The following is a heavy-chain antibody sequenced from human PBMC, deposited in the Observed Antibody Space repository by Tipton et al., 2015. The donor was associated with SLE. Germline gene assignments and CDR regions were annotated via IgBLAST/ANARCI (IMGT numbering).Heavy chain of an antibody. CDR1: GFTFSSYA. Sequence: SLRLSCTASGFTFSSYAMTWVRQAPGKGLEWVSAISGSGYRTYYADSVKGRFTISRDNAKNALYLQMSSLTAEDTAMYFCARETTSGAFDIWGQGTLVTVSS. D-gene: IGHD4-11*01. CDR2: ISGSGYRT. V-gene: IGHV3-23*01. J-gene: IGHJ3*02. CDR3: ARETTSGAFDI.